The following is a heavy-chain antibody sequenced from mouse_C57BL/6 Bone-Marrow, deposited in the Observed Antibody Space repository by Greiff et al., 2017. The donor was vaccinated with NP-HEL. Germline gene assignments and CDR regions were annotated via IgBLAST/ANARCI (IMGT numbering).Heavy chain of an antibody. CDR1: GYSFTGYY. D-gene: IGHD2-10*01. V-gene: IGHV1-42*01. CDR2: INPSTGGT. J-gene: IGHJ3*01. Sequence: EVQVVESGPELVKPGASVKISCKASGYSFTGYYMNWVKQSPEKSLEWIGEINPSTGGTTYNQKFKAKATLTVDKSSSTAYMQLKSLTSEDSAVYYCARVAYYGNYGFAYWGQGTLVTVSA. CDR3: ARVAYYGNYGFAY.